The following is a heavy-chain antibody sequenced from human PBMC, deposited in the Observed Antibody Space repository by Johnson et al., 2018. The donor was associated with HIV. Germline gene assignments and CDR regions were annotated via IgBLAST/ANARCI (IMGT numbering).Heavy chain of an antibody. J-gene: IGHJ3*01. Sequence: VQLVESGGGLVQPGGSLRLSCGASGFTFSNYWVQWVRQAPGKGLVWVSRMYSDGSDTAYADFVKGRFPISRDNAKKTLYLQMNSLRAEDTAVYYCARKQWLEIPSDALDVWGQGTMVTVSS. CDR1: GFTFSNYW. V-gene: IGHV3-74*03. D-gene: IGHD6-19*01. CDR2: MYSDGSDT. CDR3: ARKQWLEIPSDALDV.